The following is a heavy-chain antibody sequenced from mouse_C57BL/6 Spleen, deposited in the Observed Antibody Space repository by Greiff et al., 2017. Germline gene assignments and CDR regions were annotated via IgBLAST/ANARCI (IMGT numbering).Heavy chain of an antibody. V-gene: IGHV3-6*01. Sequence: EVKLMESGPGLVKPSQSLSLTCSVTGYSITSGYYWNWIRQFPGNKLEWMGYISYDGSNNYNPSLKNRISITRDTSKNQFFLKLNSVTTEDTATYYCAREVTTVVAYYYAMDYWGQGTSVTVSS. J-gene: IGHJ4*01. CDR2: ISYDGSN. CDR1: GYSITSGYY. D-gene: IGHD1-1*01. CDR3: AREVTTVVAYYYAMDY.